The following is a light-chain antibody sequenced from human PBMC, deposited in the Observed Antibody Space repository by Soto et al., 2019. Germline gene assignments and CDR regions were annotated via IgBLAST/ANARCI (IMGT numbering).Light chain of an antibody. V-gene: IGKV1-5*01. CDR1: QSISSW. CDR2: DAS. Sequence: DIQMTQSPSTLSASVGDRVTITCRASQSISSWLAWYQQKPGKAPKLLIYDASSLESGVPSRFSGSGSGTEFTLTISSLQPDDFATYYCQKYNSVPFTFAPGTKVEIK. CDR3: QKYNSVPFT. J-gene: IGKJ3*01.